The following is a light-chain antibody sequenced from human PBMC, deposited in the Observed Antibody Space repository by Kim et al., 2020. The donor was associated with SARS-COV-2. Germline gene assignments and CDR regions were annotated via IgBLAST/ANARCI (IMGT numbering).Light chain of an antibody. V-gene: IGLV1-47*01. J-gene: IGLJ1*01. Sequence: QRVTISCSGSRSNIGPNYVYWYQQLPGTAPKLLIYRNNQRPSGVPDRFSGSKSGTSASLAISGLRSEDEADYFCATWDDSLSGLYVFGTGTKVTVL. CDR2: RNN. CDR3: ATWDDSLSGLYV. CDR1: RSNIGPNY.